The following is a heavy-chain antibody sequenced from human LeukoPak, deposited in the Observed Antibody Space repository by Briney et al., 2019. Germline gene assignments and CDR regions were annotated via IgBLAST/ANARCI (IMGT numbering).Heavy chain of an antibody. J-gene: IGHJ4*02. CDR1: GGSIRSFDNY. D-gene: IGHD3-16*02. V-gene: IGHV4-39*07. Sequence: SETLSLTCTVSGGSIRSFDNYWVWIRQPPGKGLEWIGGIHYNGNTYYYPSLKSRVTISVDTSKNQFSLKLSSVTAADTAVYYCARAKKTYDYVWGSYRPYYFDYWGQGALVTVSS. CDR2: IHYNGNT. CDR3: ARAKKTYDYVWGSYRPYYFDY.